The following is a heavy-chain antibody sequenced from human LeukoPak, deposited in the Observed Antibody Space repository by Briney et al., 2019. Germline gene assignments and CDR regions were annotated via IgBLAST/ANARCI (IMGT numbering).Heavy chain of an antibody. CDR3: ATGIAVAGFGPYFDY. J-gene: IGHJ4*02. D-gene: IGHD6-19*01. CDR1: GYTLTELS. CDR2: FDTEDGGT. Sequence: ASVKVSCKVSGYTLTELSMHWVRQAPGKGLEWMGGFDTEDGGTIYAQKFQGRVSMTDDTSTDTTYLELSSLRSEDTAVYDCATGIAVAGFGPYFDYWGQGTLVTVSS. V-gene: IGHV1-24*01.